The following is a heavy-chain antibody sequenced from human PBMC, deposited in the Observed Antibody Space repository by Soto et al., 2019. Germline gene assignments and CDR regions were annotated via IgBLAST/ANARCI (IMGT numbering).Heavy chain of an antibody. D-gene: IGHD3-16*01. CDR3: ARDMRVGGYYYGMDV. J-gene: IGHJ6*02. Sequence: GGSLRLSCAASGFTFSSYDMHWVRQATGKGLEWVSAIGTAGDTYYPGSVKGRFTISRENAKNSLYLQMNSLRAEDTAVYYCARDMRVGGYYYGMDVRGQGTTVTVSS. CDR2: IGTAGDT. V-gene: IGHV3-13*01. CDR1: GFTFSSYD.